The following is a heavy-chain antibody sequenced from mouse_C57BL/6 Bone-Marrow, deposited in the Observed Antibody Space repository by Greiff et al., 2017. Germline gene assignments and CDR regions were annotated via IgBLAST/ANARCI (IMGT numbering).Heavy chain of an antibody. V-gene: IGHV5-4*01. CDR2: ISDGGSYT. D-gene: IGHD2-1*01. Sequence: EVKLVASGGGLVKPGGSLKLSCAASGFTFSSYAMSWVRQTPEKRLEWVATISDGGSYTSYPDNVKGRFTISRENAKNNLYLQMSHLKSEDTAMYYCARDYYGKDYFDYWGQGTTLTVSS. CDR3: ARDYYGKDYFDY. CDR1: GFTFSSYA. J-gene: IGHJ2*01.